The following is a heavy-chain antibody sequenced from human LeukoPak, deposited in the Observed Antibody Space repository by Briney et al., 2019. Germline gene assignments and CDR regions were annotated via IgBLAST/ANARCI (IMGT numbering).Heavy chain of an antibody. CDR3: ASLSSGSYNWFDP. D-gene: IGHD1-26*01. CDR1: GGSISGSY. Sequence: SETLSLTCTVSGGSISGSYWNWLRQPPGKGLEWLGYIYYSGSTNYNPSLKSRVTISVDTSKNQFSLKLSSVTAADTAVYYCASLSSGSYNWFDPWGRGTLVTVSS. CDR2: IYYSGST. J-gene: IGHJ5*02. V-gene: IGHV4-59*01.